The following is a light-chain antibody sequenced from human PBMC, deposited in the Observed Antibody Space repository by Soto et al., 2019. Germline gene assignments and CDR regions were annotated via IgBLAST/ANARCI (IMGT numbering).Light chain of an antibody. CDR2: DAS. CDR1: QTISSW. Sequence: DIRMTQSPSTLSGSVGDRVTITCLASQTISSWLAWYQQKPGKAPKLLIYDASSLESGVPSRFSGSGSGTEFTLTISSLQSEDSAVYYCQQYKNWPPWTFGQGTKVDIK. CDR3: QQYKNWPPWT. J-gene: IGKJ1*01. V-gene: IGKV1-5*01.